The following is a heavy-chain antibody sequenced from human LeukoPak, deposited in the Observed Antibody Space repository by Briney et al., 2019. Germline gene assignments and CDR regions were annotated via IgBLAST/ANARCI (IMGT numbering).Heavy chain of an antibody. V-gene: IGHV3-23*01. CDR1: GFTFSSYA. J-gene: IGHJ4*02. CDR2: ISGSGGST. Sequence: PGGSLRLSCAASGFTFSSYAMSWVRQAPGKGLEWVSAISGSGGSTYYADSVKGRFTISRDNSKNTLYLQMNSLRAEDTAVYYCAKAMRIGDYDFWTPDYWGQGTLVTVSS. CDR3: AKAMRIGDYDFWTPDY. D-gene: IGHD3-3*01.